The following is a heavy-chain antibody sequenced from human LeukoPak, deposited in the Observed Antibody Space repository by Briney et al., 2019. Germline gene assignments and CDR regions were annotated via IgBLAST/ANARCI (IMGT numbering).Heavy chain of an antibody. CDR3: ATPGYRTKGFDY. V-gene: IGHV3-23*01. Sequence: QAGGSLRLSCAPSGFIFVNAWMSWVRQAPGKGLEWVSAISGSGGSTYYADFVKGRFTISRDNSKNTLYLQMNSLRAEDTAVYYCATPGYRTKGFDYWGQGTLVTVSS. CDR1: GFIFVNAW. CDR2: ISGSGGST. J-gene: IGHJ4*02. D-gene: IGHD6-13*01.